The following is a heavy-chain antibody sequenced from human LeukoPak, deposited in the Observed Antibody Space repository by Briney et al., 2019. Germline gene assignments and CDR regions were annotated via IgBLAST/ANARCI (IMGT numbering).Heavy chain of an antibody. CDR1: GGSISSYY. D-gene: IGHD3-3*01. V-gene: IGHV4-4*07. J-gene: IGHJ3*02. CDR3: ARHGTIFGVVAYAFDI. Sequence: SETLSLTCTVSGGSISSYYWSWIRQPAGKGLEWIGRIYTSGSTNYNPSLKSRVTMSVDTSKNQFSLKLSSVTAADTAVCYCARHGTIFGVVAYAFDIWGQGTMVTVSS. CDR2: IYTSGST.